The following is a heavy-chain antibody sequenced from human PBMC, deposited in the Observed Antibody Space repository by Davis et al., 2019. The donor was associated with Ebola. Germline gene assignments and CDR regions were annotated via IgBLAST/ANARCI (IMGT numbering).Heavy chain of an antibody. D-gene: IGHD2-21*01. V-gene: IGHV3-30*04. CDR2: FSYDGSSK. CDR1: GFSFSNYA. J-gene: IGHJ3*01. CDR3: ARDRSIDDAFDL. Sequence: GESLKISCAASGFSFSNYAMHWVRQVPGKGLEWVAVFSYDGSSKYYADSVKGRFTISRDNSKNTLHLQMSSLRVEDTAVYFCARDRSIDDAFDLWGQGTMVTVSS.